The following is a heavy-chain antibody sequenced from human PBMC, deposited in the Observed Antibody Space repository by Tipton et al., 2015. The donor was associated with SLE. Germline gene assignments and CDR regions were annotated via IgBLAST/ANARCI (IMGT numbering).Heavy chain of an antibody. J-gene: IGHJ4*02. CDR1: GYSISSTSY. V-gene: IGHV4-38-2*01. CDR2: IYHSGNT. Sequence: TLSLTCVVSGYSISSTSYWGWLRQPPGMGLEWIGSIYHSGNTYYNPSLKSRVTMSVDTSKNQFSLKLSSVTAADTAVYYCARLSLGEEYFFDYWGQGTLVSVSS. CDR3: ARLSLGEEYFFDY. D-gene: IGHD3-10*01.